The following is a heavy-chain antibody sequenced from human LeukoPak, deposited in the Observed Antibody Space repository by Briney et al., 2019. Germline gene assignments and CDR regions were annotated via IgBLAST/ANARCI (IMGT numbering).Heavy chain of an antibody. CDR3: ARGERELDTFYI. D-gene: IGHD1-7*01. V-gene: IGHV1-18*01. CDR1: GYTFTSYG. J-gene: IGHJ3*02. Sequence: GASVKVSCKASGYTFTSYGINWVRQAPGQGLEWMGWISAYSGNTNYAHNLKGRFTITTDTSKNTVYMELRSLRSDDTAVYYCARGERELDTFYIWGQGTKCTVSS. CDR2: ISAYSGNT.